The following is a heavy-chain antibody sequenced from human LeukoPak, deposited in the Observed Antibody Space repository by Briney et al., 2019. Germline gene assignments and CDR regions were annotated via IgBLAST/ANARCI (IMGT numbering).Heavy chain of an antibody. Sequence: PGGSLRLFCAAAGVTFSSYWMSWVRQAPGKGLEWVANIKQDGSEKNYLDSVKGRFTISRPNAKNSLYVKMNSPRAEDTAVYYCARDGAHVDWCMDVWGKGTTVTVSS. CDR2: IKQDGSEK. CDR1: GVTFSSYW. V-gene: IGHV3-7*03. CDR3: ARDGAHVDWCMDV. J-gene: IGHJ6*04. D-gene: IGHD3-9*01.